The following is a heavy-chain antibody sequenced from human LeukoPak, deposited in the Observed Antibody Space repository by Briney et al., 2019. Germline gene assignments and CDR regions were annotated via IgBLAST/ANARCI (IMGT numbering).Heavy chain of an antibody. CDR2: IKQDGSEK. CDR1: GFTFSNYW. Sequence: PGGSLRLPCAASGFTFSNYWMTWVRQAPGRGLEWVANIKQDGSEKYYVDSVKGRFTISRDNAKNSLYLQMNSLRAEDTAVYYCARGRTDYGDYWGQGTLVTVSS. J-gene: IGHJ4*02. CDR3: ARGRTDYGDY. V-gene: IGHV3-7*01. D-gene: IGHD4-17*01.